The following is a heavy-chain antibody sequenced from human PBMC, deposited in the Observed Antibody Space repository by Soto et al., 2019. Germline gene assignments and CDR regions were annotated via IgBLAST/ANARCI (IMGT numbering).Heavy chain of an antibody. CDR2: IYYSGNT. Sequence: SETLSLTCTVSGDSVTSGNYYWSWIRQPPGKGLEWIGYIYYSGNTNYSPSLKSRVTMSLDRSNNQFSLNLSSVTAADTAVYYCARIPVDTSLIYSFDPWGQGILVTVPS. J-gene: IGHJ5*01. D-gene: IGHD5-18*01. V-gene: IGHV4-61*01. CDR3: ARIPVDTSLIYSFDP. CDR1: GDSVTSGNYY.